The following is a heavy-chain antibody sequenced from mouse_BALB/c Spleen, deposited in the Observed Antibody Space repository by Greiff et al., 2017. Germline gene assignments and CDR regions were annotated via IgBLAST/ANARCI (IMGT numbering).Heavy chain of an antibody. D-gene: IGHD1-1*01. CDR3: ARGPYYYGSSPSWFAY. Sequence: VQLQQSGPELVKPGASVKMSCKASGYTFTSYVMHWVKQKPGQGLEWIGYINPYNDGTKYNEKFKGKATLTSDKSSSTAYMELSSLTSEDSAVYYCARGPYYYGSSPSWFAYWGQGTLVTVSA. CDR2: INPYNDGT. J-gene: IGHJ3*01. CDR1: GYTFTSYV. V-gene: IGHV1-14*01.